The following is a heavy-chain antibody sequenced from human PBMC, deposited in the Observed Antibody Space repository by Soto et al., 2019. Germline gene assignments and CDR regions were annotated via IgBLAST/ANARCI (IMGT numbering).Heavy chain of an antibody. CDR3: ARESPNYYGSGSYYN. CDR1: GFTFSSYE. V-gene: IGHV3-48*03. CDR2: ISSSGSTI. J-gene: IGHJ4*02. D-gene: IGHD3-10*01. Sequence: GGSLRLSCAASGFTFSSYEMNWVRQAPGKGLEWVSYISSSGSTIYYADSVKGRFTISRDNAKNSLYLQMNSLRAEDTAVYYCARESPNYYGSGSYYNWGQGTLVTVSS.